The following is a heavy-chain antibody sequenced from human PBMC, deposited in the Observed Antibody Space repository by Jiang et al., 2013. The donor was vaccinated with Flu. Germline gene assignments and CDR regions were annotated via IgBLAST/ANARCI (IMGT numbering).Heavy chain of an antibody. CDR1: GFTFSSYA. CDR2: ISGSGGST. J-gene: IGHJ4*02. Sequence: VQLLESGGGLVQPGGSLRLSCAASGFTFSSYAMSWVRQAPGKGLEWVSAISGSGGSTYYADSVKGRFTISRDDSKNTLYLQMNSLRAEDTAVYYCAKDHRRSGYYYFFDAWCADYWGQGTLVTVSS. CDR3: AKDHRRSGYYYFFDAWCADY. V-gene: IGHV3-23*01. D-gene: IGHD3-22*01.